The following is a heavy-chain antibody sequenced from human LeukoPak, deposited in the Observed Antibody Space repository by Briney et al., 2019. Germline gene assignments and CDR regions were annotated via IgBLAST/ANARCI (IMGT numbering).Heavy chain of an antibody. V-gene: IGHV3-21*01. J-gene: IGHJ4*02. D-gene: IGHD1-26*01. CDR3: ARDLEVGATEFGY. Sequence: GGSLRLPCAASGFTFSSYSMNWVRQAPGKGLEWVSSISSSSSYIYYADSVKGRFTISRDNAKNSLYLQMNSLRAEDTAVYYCARDLEVGATEFGYWGQGTLVTVSS. CDR1: GFTFSSYS. CDR2: ISSSSSYI.